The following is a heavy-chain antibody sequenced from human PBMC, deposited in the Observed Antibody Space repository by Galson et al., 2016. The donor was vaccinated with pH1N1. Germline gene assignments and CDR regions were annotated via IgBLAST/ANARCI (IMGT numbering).Heavy chain of an antibody. V-gene: IGHV2-5*02. CDR2: IHWDDDK. Sequence: PALVKPTQTLTLTCTFSGFSLSTSGMGVGWIRQTPGKALECLALIHWDDDKRYSPSLKSRLTITKDTSKNQVVLTMTNMDAVDTCTYYCAHRGYGDFFDWCDACGQGTLVTVSS. CDR1: GFSLSTSGMG. CDR3: AHRGYGDFFDWCDA. J-gene: IGHJ5*02. D-gene: IGHD4-17*01.